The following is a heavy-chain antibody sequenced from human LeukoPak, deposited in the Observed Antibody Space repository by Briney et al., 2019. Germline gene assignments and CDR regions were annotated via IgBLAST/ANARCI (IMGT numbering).Heavy chain of an antibody. CDR2: IYTSGST. V-gene: IGHV4-61*02. J-gene: IGHJ4*02. CDR3: ARDPSDFWSGGRYYFDY. CDR1: GGSISSSSYF. D-gene: IGHD3-3*01. Sequence: PSETLSLTCTVSGGSISSSSYFWSWIRQPAGKGLEWIGRIYTSGSTNYNPSLKSRVTMSVDTSKNQFSLKLSSVTAADTAVYYCARDPSDFWSGGRYYFDYWGQGTLVTVSS.